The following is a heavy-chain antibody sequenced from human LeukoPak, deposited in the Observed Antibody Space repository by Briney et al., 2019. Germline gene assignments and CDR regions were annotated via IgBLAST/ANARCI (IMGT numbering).Heavy chain of an antibody. CDR2: IYYSGST. Sequence: SETLSLTCTVSGASISRYYWSWIRQPPGKGLEWIGYIYYSGSTNYNPSLKSRVTISVDTSKNQFSLKLSSVTAADTAVYFCARTYYDILTGYYSDYWGQGTLVTVSS. CDR1: GASISRYY. V-gene: IGHV4-59*01. D-gene: IGHD3-9*01. J-gene: IGHJ4*02. CDR3: ARTYYDILTGYYSDY.